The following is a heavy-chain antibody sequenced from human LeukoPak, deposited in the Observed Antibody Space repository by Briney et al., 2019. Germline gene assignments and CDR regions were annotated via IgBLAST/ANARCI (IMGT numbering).Heavy chain of an antibody. CDR2: IRYEGSNK. J-gene: IGHJ4*02. Sequence: GGSLRLSCAASGFTFSSCGMHWVRRARGKGLEWVAFIRYEGSNKYYADSVKGRFTISRDNSKNTLYLQMKSLRAEDTAVYYCAKGVIAAASYYFDYWGQGTLVTVSS. D-gene: IGHD6-13*01. CDR1: GFTFSSCG. V-gene: IGHV3-30*02. CDR3: AKGVIAAASYYFDY.